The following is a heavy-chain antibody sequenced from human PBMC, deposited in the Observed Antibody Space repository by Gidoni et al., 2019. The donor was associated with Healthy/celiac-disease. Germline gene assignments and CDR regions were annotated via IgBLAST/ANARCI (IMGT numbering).Heavy chain of an antibody. CDR3: AKGNRGFRVGATPDY. J-gene: IGHJ4*02. D-gene: IGHD1-26*01. V-gene: IGHV3-30*18. CDR2: ISYDGSNK. Sequence: QVQLVESGGGVVQPGRSLRLSCAASGFTFSSYGMHWVRQAPGKGLEWVAVISYDGSNKYYADSVKGRFTISRDNSKNTLYLQMNSLRAEDTAVYYCAKGNRGFRVGATPDYWGQGTLVTVSS. CDR1: GFTFSSYG.